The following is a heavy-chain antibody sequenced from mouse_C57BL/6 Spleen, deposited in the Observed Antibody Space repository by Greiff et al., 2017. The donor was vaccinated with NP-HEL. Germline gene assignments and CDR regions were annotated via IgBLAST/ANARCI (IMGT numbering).Heavy chain of an antibody. J-gene: IGHJ1*03. CDR3: AREGITTVVGYFDV. Sequence: DVKLVESEGGLVQPGSSMKLSCTASGFTFSDYYMAWVRQVPEKGLEWVANINYDGSSTYYLDSLKSRFIISRDNAKNILYLQMSSLKSEDTATYYCAREGITTVVGYFDVWGTGTTVTVSS. CDR1: GFTFSDYY. D-gene: IGHD1-1*01. V-gene: IGHV5-16*01. CDR2: INYDGSST.